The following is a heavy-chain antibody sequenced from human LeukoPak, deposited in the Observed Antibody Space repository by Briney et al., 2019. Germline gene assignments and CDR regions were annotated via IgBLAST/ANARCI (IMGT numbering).Heavy chain of an antibody. Sequence: SVKVSCKASGGTFSSYAISWVRQAPGQGLEWMGVIIPIFGTANYAQKFQGRVTITADESTSTAYMELSSLRSEDTAVYYCARGRSDYGDAYWFDPWGQGTLVTVSS. V-gene: IGHV1-69*13. D-gene: IGHD4-17*01. CDR3: ARGRSDYGDAYWFDP. CDR2: IIPIFGTA. J-gene: IGHJ5*02. CDR1: GGTFSSYA.